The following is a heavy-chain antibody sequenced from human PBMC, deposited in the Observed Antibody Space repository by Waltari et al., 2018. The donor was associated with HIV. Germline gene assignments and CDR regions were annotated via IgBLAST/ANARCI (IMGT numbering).Heavy chain of an antibody. CDR3: AKTDWEDGSMRGFDP. V-gene: IGHV7-4-1*02. J-gene: IGHJ5*02. CDR2: INSKTGKP. D-gene: IGHD1-26*01. Sequence: QVQLVQSGSELRNPGASVKVSCKAAGYTFLDFAINWLRQAPGQGLEWMGWINSKTGKPTYVQGFTGRFVFSLDTSATTAHLEISSLKAEDTAVYYCAKTDWEDGSMRGFDPWGQGTLVTVSS. CDR1: GYTFLDFA.